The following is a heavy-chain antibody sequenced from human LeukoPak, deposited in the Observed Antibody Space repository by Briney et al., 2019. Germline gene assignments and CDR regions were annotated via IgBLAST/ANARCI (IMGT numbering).Heavy chain of an antibody. CDR3: ARWGYCSSTSSYPGNAFDI. J-gene: IGHJ3*02. Sequence: PSETLSLTCTVSGGSISSHYWSWIRQPPGKGLEWIGYIYYSGSTNYNPSLKSRVTISVDTSKNQFSLKLSSVTAADTAVYYCARWGYCSSTSSYPGNAFDIWGQGTMVTVSS. D-gene: IGHD2-2*01. CDR1: GGSISSHY. CDR2: IYYSGST. V-gene: IGHV4-59*11.